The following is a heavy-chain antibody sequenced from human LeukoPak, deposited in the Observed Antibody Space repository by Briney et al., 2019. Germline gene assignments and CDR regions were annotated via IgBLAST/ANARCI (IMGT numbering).Heavy chain of an antibody. CDR2: INAGNGNT. J-gene: IGHJ4*02. D-gene: IGHD5-24*01. CDR3: ARDRVEMATPHFDY. Sequence: ASVKVSCKASGYTFTSYAMHWVRQAPGQRLEWMGWINAGNGNTKYSQKFQGRVTITRDTSASTAYMELSSLRSEDTAVYYCARDRVEMATPHFDYWGQGTLVTVSS. CDR1: GYTFTSYA. V-gene: IGHV1-3*01.